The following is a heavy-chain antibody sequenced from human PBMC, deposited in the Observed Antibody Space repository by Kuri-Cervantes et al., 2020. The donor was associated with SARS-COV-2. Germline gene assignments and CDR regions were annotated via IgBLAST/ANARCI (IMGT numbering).Heavy chain of an antibody. V-gene: IGHV3-30*04. CDR1: GFTFSSYA. CDR2: ISYDGSNK. J-gene: IGHJ5*02. CDR3: ARAFGGSYSNWFDP. Sequence: GESLKISCAASGFTFSSYAMHWVRQAPGRGLEWVAVISYDGSNKYYADSVKGRFTISRDNSKNTLYLQMNSLRAEDTAVYYCARAFGGSYSNWFDPWGQGTLVTVSS. D-gene: IGHD1-26*01.